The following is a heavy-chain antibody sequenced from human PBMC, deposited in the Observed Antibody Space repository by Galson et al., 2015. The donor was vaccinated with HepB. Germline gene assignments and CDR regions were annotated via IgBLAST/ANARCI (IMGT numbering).Heavy chain of an antibody. J-gene: IGHJ6*02. CDR3: ARIRVSVTTRYYYYGMDV. D-gene: IGHD4-17*01. CDR1: GFSLSTSGMC. Sequence: PALVKPTQTLTLTCTFSGFSLSTSGMCVSWIRQPPGKALEWLARIDWDDDKYYSTSLKTRLTISKDTSKNQVVLTMTNMDPVDTATYYCARIRVSVTTRYYYYGMDVWGQGTTVTVSS. CDR2: IDWDDDK. V-gene: IGHV2-70*11.